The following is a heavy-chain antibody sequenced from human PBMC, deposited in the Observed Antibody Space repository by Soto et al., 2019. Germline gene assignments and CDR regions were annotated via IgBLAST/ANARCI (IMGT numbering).Heavy chain of an antibody. V-gene: IGHV1-3*01. J-gene: IGHJ6*02. CDR3: ARGKGMEENYYYYGMDI. Sequence: QVQVVQSGAEVKKPGASVKVSCKASGYTFSTYAIHWVRQAAGQSLGWRGWLNGGTGQTRYSQRFQGGVTIIRDTSASTAYMEVSSLRPEDTAVYYCARGKGMEENYYYYGMDIWGQGTTVTVSS. CDR2: LNGGTGQT. D-gene: IGHD1-1*01. CDR1: GYTFSTYA.